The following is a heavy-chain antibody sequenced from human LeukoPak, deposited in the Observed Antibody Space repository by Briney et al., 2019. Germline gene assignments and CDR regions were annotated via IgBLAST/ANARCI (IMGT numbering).Heavy chain of an antibody. Sequence: SETLSLTCTVSGGSISSGDYYWSWIRQPPGKGLEWIGYIYYSGSTYYNPSLKSRVTISVDTSKNQFSLKLSSVTAADTAVYYCARGEVATIPPYYWGQGTLVTVSS. CDR3: ARGEVATIPPYY. D-gene: IGHD5-12*01. V-gene: IGHV4-30-4*01. CDR1: GGSISSGDYY. J-gene: IGHJ4*02. CDR2: IYYSGST.